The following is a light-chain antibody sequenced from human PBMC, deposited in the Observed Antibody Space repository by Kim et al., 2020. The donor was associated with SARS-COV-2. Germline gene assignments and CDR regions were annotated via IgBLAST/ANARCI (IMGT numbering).Light chain of an antibody. CDR2: DGS. CDR1: QDIRNF. CDR3: QQYNSLPVT. J-gene: IGKJ5*01. V-gene: IGKV1-33*01. Sequence: ASVGDRVTITWQASQDIRNFLNWFRQKPGKAPNLLIYDGSNLETGVPSRFSGSGSGTDFTLTINSLQPEDIATYYCQQYNSLPVTFGQGTRLEIK.